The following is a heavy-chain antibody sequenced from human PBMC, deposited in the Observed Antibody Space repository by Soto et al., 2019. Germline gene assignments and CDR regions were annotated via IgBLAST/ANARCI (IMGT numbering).Heavy chain of an antibody. CDR3: ARIELWSRGGDY. Sequence: QVQLVQSGADVKKPGASVKVSCKASGYTFTTFGISWVRQAPGQGLEWMGWISAYNGNTNYAQKLQGRVTMTTDTPTTIAYMALRSLRSDDSAVYYCARIELWSRGGDYWGQGTLVTVSS. D-gene: IGHD3-10*01. V-gene: IGHV1-18*01. J-gene: IGHJ4*02. CDR2: ISAYNGNT. CDR1: GYTFTTFG.